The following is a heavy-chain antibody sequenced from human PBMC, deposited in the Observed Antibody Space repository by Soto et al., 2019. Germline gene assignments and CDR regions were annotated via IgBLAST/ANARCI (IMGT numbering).Heavy chain of an antibody. Sequence: SETLALTFTGSCCSISSYYWSWIPQPPGKGLEWIGYIYYSGSTDYNPSLKSRVTISVDASKGQFSLKLGSVTAADTAVYYCGRHGEATKDWYFDLWGRGTLVTVS. CDR2: IYYSGST. CDR1: CCSISSYY. D-gene: IGHD3-10*01. V-gene: IGHV4-59*08. J-gene: IGHJ2*01. CDR3: GRHGEATKDWYFDL.